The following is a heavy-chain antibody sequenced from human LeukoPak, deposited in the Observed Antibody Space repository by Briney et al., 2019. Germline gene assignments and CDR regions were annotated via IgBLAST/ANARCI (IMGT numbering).Heavy chain of an antibody. Sequence: PGGSLRLSSAACGFTFSSYVMSWVRQAPGKGLEWVAAISGSGGSTFYADSVKGRFTISRDNSKNTLYLQMNSLRAEDTAVYYCANTGGSVYWYFDLWGRGTLVTVSS. J-gene: IGHJ2*01. D-gene: IGHD1-14*01. CDR2: ISGSGGST. CDR1: GFTFSSYV. V-gene: IGHV3-23*01. CDR3: ANTGGSVYWYFDL.